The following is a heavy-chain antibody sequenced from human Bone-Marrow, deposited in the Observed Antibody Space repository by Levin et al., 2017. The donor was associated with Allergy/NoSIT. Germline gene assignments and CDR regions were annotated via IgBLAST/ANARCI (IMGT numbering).Heavy chain of an antibody. CDR2: IKSKSDGGTI. CDR3: TTAEAAGN. J-gene: IGHJ4*02. D-gene: IGHD6-13*01. Sequence: SCAVSGFTVNNAWMNWIRQAPGKGLEWVGRIKSKSDGGTIDYAAPVKGRFTISREDSKNTLYLQMNSLKTEDTALYYCTTAEAAGNWGQGTRVTVSS. CDR1: GFTVNNAW. V-gene: IGHV3-15*01.